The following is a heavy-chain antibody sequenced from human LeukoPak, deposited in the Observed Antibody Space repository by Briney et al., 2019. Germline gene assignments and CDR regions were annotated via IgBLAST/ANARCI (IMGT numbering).Heavy chain of an antibody. V-gene: IGHV3-23*01. CDR2: ISGSGGRT. J-gene: IGHJ6*02. Sequence: GWSLRLSCAASGFTFSSYAMNWVRQTPGKGLEWVSGISGSGGRTYNADSVKGRFTFSRDNSKDTLYLQMNSLRAEDTAVYYCAKAAAGDGRAYYYYGMDVWGQGTTVTVSS. D-gene: IGHD5-24*01. CDR1: GFTFSSYA. CDR3: AKAAAGDGRAYYYYGMDV.